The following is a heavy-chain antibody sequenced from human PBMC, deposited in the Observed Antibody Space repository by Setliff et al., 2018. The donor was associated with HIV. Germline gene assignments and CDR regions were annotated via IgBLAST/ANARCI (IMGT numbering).Heavy chain of an antibody. V-gene: IGHV4-59*01. CDR2: IYYSGST. CDR1: GGSISSYY. Sequence: PSETLSLTCTVSGGSISSYYWSWIRQPPGKGLEWIGYIYYSGSTNYNPSLKSRVTISVDTSKNQFSLKLSSVTAADTAVYYCARGAELLWFGELHSIPYFDYWGQGTLVTVSS. J-gene: IGHJ4*02. CDR3: ARGAELLWFGELHSIPYFDY. D-gene: IGHD3-10*01.